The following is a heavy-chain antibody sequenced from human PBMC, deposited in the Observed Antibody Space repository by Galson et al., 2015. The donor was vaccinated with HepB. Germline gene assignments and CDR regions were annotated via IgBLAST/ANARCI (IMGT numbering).Heavy chain of an antibody. Sequence: SETLSLTCTVSSGSITSSNYYWTWIRRPPGKGLEWIGQINHSGNPTYKPSLQRRATMSVDTSRNQFSLRLTSVTAADTAMYYCARVRSRVVAGIMIPYYLDHWGQGALVTVSS. J-gene: IGHJ4*02. V-gene: IGHV4-39*07. D-gene: IGHD3-16*01. CDR1: SGSITSSNYY. CDR2: INHSGNP. CDR3: ARVRSRVVAGIMIPYYLDH.